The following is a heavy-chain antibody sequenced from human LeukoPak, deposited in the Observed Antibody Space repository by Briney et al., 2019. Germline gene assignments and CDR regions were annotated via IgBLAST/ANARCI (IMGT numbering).Heavy chain of an antibody. CDR2: VYYSGTT. J-gene: IGHJ5*02. Sequence: PSETLSLTCTVSGGSISNSYWSWIRQPPGKGLEWIGFVYYSGTTNYNPSLKSRVTISVDTSKYQSSLKLSSVTAADTAVYYCARHHEGNWFGPWGQGTLVTVSS. V-gene: IGHV4-59*08. CDR1: GGSISNSY. CDR3: ARHHEGNWFGP.